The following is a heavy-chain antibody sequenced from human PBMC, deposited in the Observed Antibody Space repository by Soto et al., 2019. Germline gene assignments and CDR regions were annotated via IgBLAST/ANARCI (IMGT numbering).Heavy chain of an antibody. Sequence: QVQLQESGPGLVKPSETLSLTCTVSGGSISSYYWSWIRQPPGKGLEWIGYIYYSGSTNYNPSLKSXXTXSGXTSKNQFSLKLSSVTAADTAVYYCARVDGYKVLDYWGQGTLVTVSS. V-gene: IGHV4-59*01. CDR3: ARVDGYKVLDY. D-gene: IGHD5-12*01. CDR2: IYYSGST. CDR1: GGSISSYY. J-gene: IGHJ4*02.